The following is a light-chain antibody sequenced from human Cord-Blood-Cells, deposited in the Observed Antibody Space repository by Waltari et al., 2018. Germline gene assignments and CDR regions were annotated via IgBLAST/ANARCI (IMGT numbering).Light chain of an antibody. Sequence: DIQMTQSPSTLSASVGDRVTITCRASQSISSWLAWYQQKPGKAPKLLIYDASSLESGVPSRFSGSGSGTEFTLTISSLQPDASATYYCQQYNSYSTFGQGTRLEIK. J-gene: IGKJ5*01. CDR3: QQYNSYST. V-gene: IGKV1-5*01. CDR1: QSISSW. CDR2: DAS.